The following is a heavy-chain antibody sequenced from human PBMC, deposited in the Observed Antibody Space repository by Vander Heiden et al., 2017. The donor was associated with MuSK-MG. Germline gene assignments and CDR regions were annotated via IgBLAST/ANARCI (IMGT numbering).Heavy chain of an antibody. CDR1: GGSFSGYY. V-gene: IGHV4-34*01. J-gene: IGHJ4*02. Sequence: QVQLQQWGAGLLKPSETLSLTCAVYGGSFSGYYWSWIRQPPWKGLEWIGEINHSGSTNYNPSLKSRVTISVDTSKNQFSLKLSSVTAADTAVYYCARNQEESPSYFDYWGQGTLVTVSS. CDR2: INHSGST. CDR3: ARNQEESPSYFDY.